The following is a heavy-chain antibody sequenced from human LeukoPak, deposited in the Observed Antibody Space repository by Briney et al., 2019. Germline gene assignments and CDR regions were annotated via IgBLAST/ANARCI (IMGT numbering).Heavy chain of an antibody. Sequence: SETLSLTCTVSGGSISSGGYYWSWTRQHPGKGLEWIGYIYYSGSTYYNPSLKSRVTISVDTSKNQLSLKLSSVTAADTAVYYCARDGGVYSSGWYEIDYWGQGTLVTVSS. J-gene: IGHJ4*02. CDR3: ARDGGVYSSGWYEIDY. CDR2: IYYSGST. D-gene: IGHD6-19*01. CDR1: GGSISSGGYY. V-gene: IGHV4-31*03.